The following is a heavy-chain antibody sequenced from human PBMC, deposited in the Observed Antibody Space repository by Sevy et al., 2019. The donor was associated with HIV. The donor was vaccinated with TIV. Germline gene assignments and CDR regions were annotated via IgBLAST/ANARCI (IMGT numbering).Heavy chain of an antibody. Sequence: SETLSLTCTVSGGSISSYYWSWIRQPAGKGLEWIGRIYTSGSTNYNPSLKSRVTMSVDTSKNQFSLKLSSVTAADTAVYYCAIRGSSGYDYENDAFDIWGQGTMVTVSS. CDR1: GGSISSYY. CDR2: IYTSGST. D-gene: IGHD5-12*01. J-gene: IGHJ3*02. CDR3: AIRGSSGYDYENDAFDI. V-gene: IGHV4-4*07.